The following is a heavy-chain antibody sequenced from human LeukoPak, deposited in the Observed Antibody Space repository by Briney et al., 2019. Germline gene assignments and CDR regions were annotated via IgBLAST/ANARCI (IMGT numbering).Heavy chain of an antibody. Sequence: LRLSCAASGFTFDDYGMHWVRQAPGKGLEWVSGISWDSGSVAYAESVEGRFTISRDNAKNSLYLQMNSLRAEDTAVYYCARGLGGGSYFDYWGQGTLVTVSS. CDR1: GFTFDDYG. CDR3: ARGLGGGSYFDY. V-gene: IGHV3-9*01. CDR2: ISWDSGSV. J-gene: IGHJ4*02. D-gene: IGHD3-16*01.